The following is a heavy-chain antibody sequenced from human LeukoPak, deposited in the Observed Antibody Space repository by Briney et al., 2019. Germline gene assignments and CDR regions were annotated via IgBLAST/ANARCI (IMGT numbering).Heavy chain of an antibody. Sequence: GGSLRLSCAASGFTFSRYAMNWVRQAPGKGLEWVSYITSSSDTIYYADSVKGRFTISRDNAKNSLYLQMNSLRDEDTAVYYCARDYYDSSSYYAGFGYWGQGTLVTVSS. V-gene: IGHV3-48*02. CDR3: ARDYYDSSSYYAGFGY. CDR1: GFTFSRYA. D-gene: IGHD3-22*01. CDR2: ITSSSDTI. J-gene: IGHJ4*02.